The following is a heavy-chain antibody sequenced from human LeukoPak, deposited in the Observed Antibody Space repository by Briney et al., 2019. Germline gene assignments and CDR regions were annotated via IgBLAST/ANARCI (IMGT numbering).Heavy chain of an antibody. J-gene: IGHJ6*03. D-gene: IGHD1-14*01. CDR1: GFTFSSYA. CDR2: ISGSGGST. Sequence: PGGSLRLSCAASGFTFSSYAMSWVRQAPGKGLEWVSTISGSGGSTNYADSVKGRFTISRDNSKNTLYLQMNSLRAEDTAVYYCAKWVGTVVSSPVYYYYYMDVWGKGTTVTVSS. V-gene: IGHV3-23*01. CDR3: AKWVGTVVSSPVYYYYYMDV.